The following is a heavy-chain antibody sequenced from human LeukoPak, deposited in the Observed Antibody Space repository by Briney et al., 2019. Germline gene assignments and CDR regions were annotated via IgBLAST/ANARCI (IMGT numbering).Heavy chain of an antibody. CDR3: ARGTPPAAFDY. Sequence: PSETLSLTCAVSGGSISSGGYSWSWIRQPPGKGLEWIGYIYYSGSTYYNPSLKSRVTISVDTSKNQFSLKLSSVTAADTAVYYCARGTPPAAFDYWGQGTLVTVSS. CDR1: GGSISSGGYS. CDR2: IYYSGST. J-gene: IGHJ4*02. V-gene: IGHV4-30-4*07.